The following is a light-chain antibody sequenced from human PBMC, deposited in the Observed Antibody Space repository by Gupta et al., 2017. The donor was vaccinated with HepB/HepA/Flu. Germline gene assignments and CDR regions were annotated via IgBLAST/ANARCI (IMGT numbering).Light chain of an antibody. CDR2: AAS. J-gene: IGKJ4*01. Sequence: DFQMTYSPSTVSAAVGDRVTITCRASQGISSWLDWYQQKPGKSTKLLIYAASSMQCGVPSRFSGSGCGTDVTLTISSRQHEEFAPYYCLRANSYLALTFSGGTNVEIK. CDR3: LRANSYLALT. V-gene: IGKV1-12*01. CDR1: QGISSW.